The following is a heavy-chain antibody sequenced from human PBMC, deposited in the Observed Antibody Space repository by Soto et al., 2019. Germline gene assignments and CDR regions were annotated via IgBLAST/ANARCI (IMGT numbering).Heavy chain of an antibody. CDR1: RFTFSNSW. CDR3: AREGYDYVWGMLFDY. V-gene: IGHV3-48*02. CDR2: ISSSSSTI. Sequence: HPGGSLRLSCAASRFTFSNSWMSWVRQAPGKGLEWVSYISSSSSTIYYADSVKGRFTISRDNAKNSLYLQMNSLRDEDTAVYYCAREGYDYVWGMLFDYWGQGTLVTVSS. D-gene: IGHD3-16*01. J-gene: IGHJ4*02.